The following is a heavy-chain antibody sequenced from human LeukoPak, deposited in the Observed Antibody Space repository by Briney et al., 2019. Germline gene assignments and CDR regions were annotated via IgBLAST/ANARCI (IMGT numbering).Heavy chain of an antibody. D-gene: IGHD3-3*01. CDR3: AKSVAIYFYYGLDV. CDR1: GFTFSCYA. V-gene: IGHV3-23*01. Sequence: GGSLRLSCAASGFTFSCYAMSWVRQTPGKGLEWVSAISGSGSSTYYADSVKGRFTISRDNSKSTLFLQMNSLRAEDTAPYYCAKSVAIYFYYGLDVWGQGATVTVSS. J-gene: IGHJ6*02. CDR2: ISGSGSST.